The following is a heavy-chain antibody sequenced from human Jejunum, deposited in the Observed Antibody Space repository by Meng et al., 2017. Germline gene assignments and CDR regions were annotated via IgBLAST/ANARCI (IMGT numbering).Heavy chain of an antibody. J-gene: IGHJ4*02. V-gene: IGHV1-3*01. Sequence: QVQLVQSGAEVKKPGASVTVSCKASGYTFKNYLIHWVRQASGQRLEWMGWVNAGNGNTKSSQNFQGRVTFNRDTSATTAYMELSSLTPEDTAVYYCARLYYFDSSGTYGYWGQGTLVTVSS. CDR3: ARLYYFDSSGTYGY. D-gene: IGHD3-22*01. CDR1: GYTFKNYL. CDR2: VNAGNGNT.